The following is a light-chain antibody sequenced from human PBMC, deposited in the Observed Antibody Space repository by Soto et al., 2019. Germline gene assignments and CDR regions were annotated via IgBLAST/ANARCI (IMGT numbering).Light chain of an antibody. Sequence: DIQMTQSPSSLSVSVGDRVTITCRASQTISTHLNWYQRKAGEAPKFLIYAASSLQSGVPSRFSGSGSGTDFTLTISCLQPEDFATYYCQQSYSIPYTFGQGTTLEIK. V-gene: IGKV1-39*01. CDR2: AAS. CDR3: QQSYSIPYT. J-gene: IGKJ2*01. CDR1: QTISTH.